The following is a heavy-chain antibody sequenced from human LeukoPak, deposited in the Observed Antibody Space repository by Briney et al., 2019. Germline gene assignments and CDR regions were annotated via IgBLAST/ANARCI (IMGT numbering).Heavy chain of an antibody. V-gene: IGHV1-18*01. Sequence: GASVKVSCKASGYTSTSYGISWVRQAPGQGLEWMGWISAYNGNTNYAQKLQGRVTMTTDTSTSTAYMELRSLRSDDTAVYYCARDRLYYYDSSGGPDAFDIWGQGTMVTVSS. CDR2: ISAYNGNT. J-gene: IGHJ3*02. CDR3: ARDRLYYYDSSGGPDAFDI. CDR1: GYTSTSYG. D-gene: IGHD3-22*01.